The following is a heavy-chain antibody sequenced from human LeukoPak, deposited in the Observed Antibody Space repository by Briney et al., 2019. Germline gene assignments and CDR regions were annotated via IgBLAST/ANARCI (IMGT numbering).Heavy chain of an antibody. J-gene: IGHJ4*02. CDR3: ARDLAVAGTKGY. CDR1: GGSISSSSYY. V-gene: IGHV4-39*07. D-gene: IGHD6-19*01. CDR2: IYYSGST. Sequence: SETLSLTCTVSGGSISSSSYYWGWIRQPPGKGLEWTGSIYYSGSTYYNPSLKSRVTISVDTSKNQFSLKLSSVTAADTAVYYCARDLAVAGTKGYWGQGTLVTVSS.